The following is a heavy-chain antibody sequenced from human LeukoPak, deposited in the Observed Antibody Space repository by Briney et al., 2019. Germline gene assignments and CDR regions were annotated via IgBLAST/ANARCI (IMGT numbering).Heavy chain of an antibody. J-gene: IGHJ5*02. CDR2: IIPIFGTA. Sequence: SVEVSCKASGGTFSSYAISWVRQAPGQGLEWMGGIIPIFGTANYAQKFQGRVTITADESTSTAYMELSSLRSEDTAVYYCARSRRQVGSTSCYHPWGQGTLVTVSS. D-gene: IGHD2-2*01. CDR1: GGTFSSYA. V-gene: IGHV1-69*01. CDR3: ARSRRQVGSTSCYHP.